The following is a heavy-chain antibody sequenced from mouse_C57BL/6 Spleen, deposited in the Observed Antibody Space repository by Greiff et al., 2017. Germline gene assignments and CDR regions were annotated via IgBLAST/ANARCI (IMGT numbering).Heavy chain of an antibody. CDR2: IHPNSGST. V-gene: IGHV1-64*01. CDR3: ASTTVVAEGFAY. CDR1: GYTFTSYW. J-gene: IGHJ3*01. D-gene: IGHD1-1*01. Sequence: QVQLQQPGAELVKPGASVKLSCKASGYTFTSYWMHWVKQRPGQGLEWIGMIHPNSGSTNYNEKFKSKATLTVDKSSSTAYMQLSSLTSEDSAVYYCASTTVVAEGFAYWGQGTLVTDSA.